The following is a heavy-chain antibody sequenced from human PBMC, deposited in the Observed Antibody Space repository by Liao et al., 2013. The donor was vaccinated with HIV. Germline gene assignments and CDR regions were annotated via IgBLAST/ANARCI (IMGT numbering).Heavy chain of an antibody. Sequence: QVQLQESGPGLVKPSETLSLTCTVSGDSISSYYWSWVRQPAGKGLEWIGRIQASGSSNYNPSLKSRVTLSLDTSKNQFSLTLTSVTIADTAVYYCARVPLSGFDYWGPGTLVTVSS. CDR2: IQASGSS. CDR1: GDSISSYY. J-gene: IGHJ4*02. CDR3: ARVPLSGFDY. D-gene: IGHD1-26*01. V-gene: IGHV4-4*07.